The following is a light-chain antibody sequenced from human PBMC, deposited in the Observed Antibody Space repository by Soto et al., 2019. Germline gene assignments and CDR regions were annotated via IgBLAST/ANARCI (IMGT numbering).Light chain of an antibody. CDR1: QSVSSS. J-gene: IGKJ5*01. CDR2: GAS. CDR3: QQYKNWPPIT. Sequence: EIMMTQSPPTLSVSPGERATLSCRASQSVSSSLAWYQQKPGQAPRILIYGASTRATGTPARFSGSGSGTEFTLTISSLQSEDFAVYYCQQYKNWPPITFGQGTRLEIK. V-gene: IGKV3-15*01.